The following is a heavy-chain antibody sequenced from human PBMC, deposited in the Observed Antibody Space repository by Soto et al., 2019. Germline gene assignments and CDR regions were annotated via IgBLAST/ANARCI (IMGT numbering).Heavy chain of an antibody. D-gene: IGHD2-15*01. Sequence: RLSCAASGFTFSRYAMSWVRQAPGKGLEWVSAISGSGGSTYYADSVKGRVTISRDNSKNTLYLQMNRLRAEDTAVYYCAKTLYGLGYCSGGSCYRYFDYWGQGTLVTVSS. CDR1: GFTFSRYA. CDR2: ISGSGGST. V-gene: IGHV3-23*01. CDR3: AKTLYGLGYCSGGSCYRYFDY. J-gene: IGHJ4*02.